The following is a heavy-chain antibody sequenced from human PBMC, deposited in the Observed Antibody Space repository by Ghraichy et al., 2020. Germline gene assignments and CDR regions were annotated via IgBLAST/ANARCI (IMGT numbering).Heavy chain of an antibody. CDR3: ARGGIFWSSYYYGSPRYYFDY. J-gene: IGHJ4*02. Sequence: SETLSLTCAVYGGSFSGYYWSWICQPPGKGLEWIGEINHSGSTNYNPSLKSRVTISVDTSKNQFSLKLSSVTAADTAVYYCARGGIFWSSYYYGSPRYYFDYWGQGTLVTVSS. CDR2: INHSGST. D-gene: IGHD3-10*01. CDR1: GGSFSGYY. V-gene: IGHV4-34*01.